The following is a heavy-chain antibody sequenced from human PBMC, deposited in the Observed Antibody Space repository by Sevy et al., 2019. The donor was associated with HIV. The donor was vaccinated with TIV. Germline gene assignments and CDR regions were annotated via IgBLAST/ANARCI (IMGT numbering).Heavy chain of an antibody. J-gene: IGHJ4*01. D-gene: IGHD6-19*01. CDR3: AREAVALDY. V-gene: IGHV4-39*02. CDR2: IYYTGST. CDR1: GDSISSNNFY. Sequence: SKTLSLTCTVSGDSISSNNFYWGWVRQPPEKGLEWIGSIYYTGSTYYNPSLKSRVTISVDTSKNQFSLKLTSVTAADTAVYYCAREAVALDYWGQGTLVTVSS.